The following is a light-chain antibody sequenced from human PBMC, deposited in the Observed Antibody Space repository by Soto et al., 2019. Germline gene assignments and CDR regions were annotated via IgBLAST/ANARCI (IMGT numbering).Light chain of an antibody. Sequence: QSARTQPASVSGSPGQSITISCTGTSSDVGGYNYVSWYQQHPGKAPKLMIYDVSSRPSGVSNRFSGSKSGNTASLTISGLQAEDEADYYCTSYTRSSTLYVVFGGGTKLTVL. CDR3: TSYTRSSTLYVV. J-gene: IGLJ2*01. CDR1: SSDVGGYNY. CDR2: DVS. V-gene: IGLV2-14*01.